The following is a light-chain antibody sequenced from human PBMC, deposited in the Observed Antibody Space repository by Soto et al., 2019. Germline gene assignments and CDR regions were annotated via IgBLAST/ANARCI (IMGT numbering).Light chain of an antibody. CDR3: RQLNGYQLT. CDR2: SAS. Sequence: DIQLTQSPSFLSASAGDRVTITCRASQGISTYLSWYQQKPGKAPKLLIYSASTLQSGVPARFSGSGSGTECTLTLNPLQPEDFATYYCRQLNGYQLTFGGGTKVEIK. CDR1: QGISTY. V-gene: IGKV1-9*01. J-gene: IGKJ4*01.